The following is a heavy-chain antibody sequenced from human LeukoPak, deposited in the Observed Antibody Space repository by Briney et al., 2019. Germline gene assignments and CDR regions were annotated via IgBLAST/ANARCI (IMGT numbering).Heavy chain of an antibody. CDR2: IKQDGSEK. CDR1: GFTFSSYW. Sequence: GGSLRLSCAASGFTFSSYWMSWVRQAPGKGLERVANIKQDGSEKYYVDSVKGRFTISRDNAKNSLYLQMNSLRAEDTAVYYCASGGSWNWFDPWGQGTLVTVSS. CDR3: ASGGSWNWFDP. J-gene: IGHJ5*02. D-gene: IGHD1-26*01. V-gene: IGHV3-7*03.